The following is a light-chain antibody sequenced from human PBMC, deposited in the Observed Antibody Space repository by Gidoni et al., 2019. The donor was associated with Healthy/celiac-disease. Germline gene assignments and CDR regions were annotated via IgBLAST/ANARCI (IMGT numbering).Light chain of an antibody. J-gene: IGKJ1*01. CDR1: QSISSY. CDR2: AAS. Sequence: DTQMTQSPSSLSASVGDRVTITCRASQSISSYLNWYQQKPGKAPKLLIYAASTLQGGVPSRFSGSGSGTDFTLIITSLLPEDFATYYCQQSNSIPQTFGQGTMVEIK. V-gene: IGKV1-39*01. CDR3: QQSNSIPQT.